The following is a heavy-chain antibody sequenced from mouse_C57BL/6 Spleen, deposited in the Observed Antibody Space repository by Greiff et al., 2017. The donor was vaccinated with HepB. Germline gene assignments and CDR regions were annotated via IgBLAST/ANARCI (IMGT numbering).Heavy chain of an antibody. CDR3: ARTGTYYSNSGYFDV. CDR2: IDPSDSET. CDR1: GYTFTSYW. V-gene: IGHV1-52*01. D-gene: IGHD2-5*01. Sequence: LQESGAELVRPGSSVKLSCKASGYTFTSYWMHWVKQRPIQGLEWIGNIDPSDSETHYNQKFKDKATLTVDKSSSTAYMQLSSLTSEDSAVYYCARTGTYYSNSGYFDVWGTGTTVTVSS. J-gene: IGHJ1*03.